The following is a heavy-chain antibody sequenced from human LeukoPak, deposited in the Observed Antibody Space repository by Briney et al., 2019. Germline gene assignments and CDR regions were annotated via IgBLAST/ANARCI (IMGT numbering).Heavy chain of an antibody. CDR2: LIPMFGAA. Sequence: GSSVKVSCKASGGTFTNNGISWVRQAPGQALEWMGGLIPMFGAANYAQKFQGRVTITTDDSTSTGYMELSSLRSEDTAVYFCAIPLIPGIEYNWFDPWGQGTLVTVSS. J-gene: IGHJ5*02. D-gene: IGHD6-6*01. CDR1: GGTFTNNG. CDR3: AIPLIPGIEYNWFDP. V-gene: IGHV1-69*05.